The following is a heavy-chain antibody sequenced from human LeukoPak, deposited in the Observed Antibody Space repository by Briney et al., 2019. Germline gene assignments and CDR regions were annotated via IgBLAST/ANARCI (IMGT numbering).Heavy chain of an antibody. CDR3: ATERLDSSGYYVLNY. J-gene: IGHJ4*02. D-gene: IGHD3-22*01. V-gene: IGHV1-2*02. Sequence: ASMKVSCKASGYTFTGYYMHWVRQAPGQGLEWMGWINPNSGGTNYAQKFQGRVTMTRDTSISTAYMELSRLRSDDMAVYYCATERLDSSGYYVLNYWGQGTLVTVSS. CDR2: INPNSGGT. CDR1: GYTFTGYY.